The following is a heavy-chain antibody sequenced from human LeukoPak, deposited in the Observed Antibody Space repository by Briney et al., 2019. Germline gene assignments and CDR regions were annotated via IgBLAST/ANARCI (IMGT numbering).Heavy chain of an antibody. CDR1: GFTFDDYA. Sequence: PGRSLRLSCAASGFTFDDYAMHWVRQAPGKGLEWVSGISWNSGSIGYADSVKGRFTISRDNGKNSLYLQMNSLRGEDTALYYCVKGSSGYDYFDYWGQGTLVTVSS. V-gene: IGHV3-9*01. CDR3: VKGSSGYDYFDY. CDR2: ISWNSGSI. J-gene: IGHJ4*02. D-gene: IGHD5-12*01.